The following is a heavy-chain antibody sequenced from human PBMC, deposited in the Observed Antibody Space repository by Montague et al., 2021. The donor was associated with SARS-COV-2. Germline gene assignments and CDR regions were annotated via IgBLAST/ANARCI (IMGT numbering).Heavy chain of an antibody. CDR3: AREVRYYYDSSGPGAFDI. Sequence: SETLSLTCTVSGGSISSYYWSWIRRPPGKGLEWIGYIYYSGSTNYNPSLKSGDTISVDTSKNQFSLKLSSVTAADTAVYYCAREVRYYYDSSGPGAFDIWGQGTMVTVSS. CDR2: IYYSGST. J-gene: IGHJ3*02. V-gene: IGHV4-59*01. CDR1: GGSISSYY. D-gene: IGHD3-22*01.